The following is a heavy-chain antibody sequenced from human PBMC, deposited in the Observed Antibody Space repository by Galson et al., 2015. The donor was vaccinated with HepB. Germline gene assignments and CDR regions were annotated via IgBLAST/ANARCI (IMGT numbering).Heavy chain of an antibody. CDR3: AKDVGGYLGYYYDSSGYEGLFDY. J-gene: IGHJ4*02. CDR1: GFTFSSYA. D-gene: IGHD3-22*01. Sequence: SLRLSCAASGFTFSSYAMSWVRQAPGKGLEWVSAISGSGGSTYYADSAKGRFTISRDNSKNTLYLQMNSLRAEDTAVYYCAKDVGGYLGYYYDSSGYEGLFDYWGQGTLVTVSS. V-gene: IGHV3-23*01. CDR2: ISGSGGST.